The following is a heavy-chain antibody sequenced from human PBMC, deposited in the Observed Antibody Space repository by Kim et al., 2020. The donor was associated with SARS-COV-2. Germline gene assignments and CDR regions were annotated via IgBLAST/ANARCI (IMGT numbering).Heavy chain of an antibody. CDR3: ARDPYGDYDESYFQH. D-gene: IGHD4-17*01. Sequence: ADSVKGRFTIARDNAKNSLYLQMNSLRAEDTAVYYCARDPYGDYDESYFQHWGQGTLVTVSS. V-gene: IGHV3-21*01. J-gene: IGHJ1*01.